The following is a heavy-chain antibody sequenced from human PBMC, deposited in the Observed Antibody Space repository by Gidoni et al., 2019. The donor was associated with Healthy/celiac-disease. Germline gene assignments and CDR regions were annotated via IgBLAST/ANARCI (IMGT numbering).Heavy chain of an antibody. CDR2: ISWNSGSI. Sequence: EVQLVESGGGLVQPGRSLRLSCAASGFTFDDYAIHWVRQAPGKGLEWVSGISWNSGSIGYADSVKGRFTISRDNAKNSLYLQMNSLRAEDTALYYCAKDNLSGYCSSTSCYWYFDYWGQGTLVTVSS. J-gene: IGHJ4*02. D-gene: IGHD2-2*01. CDR3: AKDNLSGYCSSTSCYWYFDY. V-gene: IGHV3-9*01. CDR1: GFTFDDYA.